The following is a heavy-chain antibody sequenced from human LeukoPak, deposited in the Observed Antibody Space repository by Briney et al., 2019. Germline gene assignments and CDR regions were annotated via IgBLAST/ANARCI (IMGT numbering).Heavy chain of an antibody. CDR1: GGSISSYF. J-gene: IGHJ4*02. Sequence: SETLSLTCTVSGGSISSYFWSWIRQPPGKGLEWIGYIYYSGSNDYNTSLRSRVTISVDTSKNHFSLRLSSVTAADTAVYYCGGDKSTSSSVEYWGQGTLVTVSS. D-gene: IGHD2-2*01. CDR2: IYYSGSN. V-gene: IGHV4-59*08. CDR3: GGDKSTSSSVEY.